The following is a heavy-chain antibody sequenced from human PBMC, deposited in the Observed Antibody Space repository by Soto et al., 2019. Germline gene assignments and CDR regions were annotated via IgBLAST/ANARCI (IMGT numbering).Heavy chain of an antibody. J-gene: IGHJ6*02. D-gene: IGHD1-7*01. V-gene: IGHV3-30*18. Sequence: QVQLVESGGGVVQPGRSLRLSCAASGFTFSSYGMHWVRQAPGKGLEWVAVISYDGSNKYYADSVKGRFTISRDNSKTTLYMQMNSLRAEDTAVYYCAKVREANSQRHGMDVWGQGTTVTVSS. CDR2: ISYDGSNK. CDR3: AKVREANSQRHGMDV. CDR1: GFTFSSYG.